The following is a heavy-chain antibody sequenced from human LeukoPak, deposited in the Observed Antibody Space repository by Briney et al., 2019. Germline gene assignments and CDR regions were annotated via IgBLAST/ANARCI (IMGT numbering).Heavy chain of an antibody. V-gene: IGHV1-3*01. CDR3: ARERPQYCSGGSCYYYYGMDV. CDR2: INAGNGNT. CDR1: GYTFTSYA. Sequence: ASVKVSCKASGYTFTSYAMHWVRQAPGQRPEWMGWINAGNGNTKYSQKFQGRVTITRDTSASTAYMELSSLRSEDTAVYYCARERPQYCSGGSCYYYYGMDVWGQGTTVTVSS. J-gene: IGHJ6*02. D-gene: IGHD2-15*01.